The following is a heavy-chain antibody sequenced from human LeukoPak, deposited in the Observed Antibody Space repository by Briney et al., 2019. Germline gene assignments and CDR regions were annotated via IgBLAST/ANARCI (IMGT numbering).Heavy chain of an antibody. V-gene: IGHV1-69*06. J-gene: IGHJ4*02. D-gene: IGHD6-13*01. Sequence: ASVKVPCKASGGTFSSHAISWVRQAPGQGLEWMGGIIPIFGTANYAQKFQGRVTITADKSTSTAYMELSSLRSEDTAVYYCARHKFSYSSSRRGPLWGSSTEYYFDYWGQGTLVTVSS. CDR2: IIPIFGTA. CDR3: ARHKFSYSSSRRGPLWGSSTEYYFDY. CDR1: GGTFSSHA.